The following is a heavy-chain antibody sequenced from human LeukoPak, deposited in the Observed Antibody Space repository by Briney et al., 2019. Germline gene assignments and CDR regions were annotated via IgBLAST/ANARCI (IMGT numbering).Heavy chain of an antibody. Sequence: PGGSLRLSCAASGFTFSSCAMHWVRQAPGKGLEWVAVISYDGSNKYYADSVKGRFTISRDNSKNTLYLQMNSLRAEDTAVYYCAKELRRPYGSFDYWGQGTLVTVSS. CDR3: AKELRRPYGSFDY. CDR1: GFTFSSCA. CDR2: ISYDGSNK. V-gene: IGHV3-30-3*01. J-gene: IGHJ4*02. D-gene: IGHD4-17*01.